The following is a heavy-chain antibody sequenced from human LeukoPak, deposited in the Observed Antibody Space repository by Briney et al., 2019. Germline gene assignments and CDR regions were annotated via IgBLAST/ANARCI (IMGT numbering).Heavy chain of an antibody. CDR3: AGGSGSYTWFDP. Sequence: SETLSLTCTVSGGSIGSYYWSWVRQPPGKGPEWIGYVYYSGTTNYNPSLKSRVTISVDTSKNQFSLKLSSVTAADTAVYYCAGGSGSYTWFDPWGQGTLVTVSS. J-gene: IGHJ5*02. D-gene: IGHD3-10*01. CDR1: GGSIGSYY. V-gene: IGHV4-59*01. CDR2: VYYSGTT.